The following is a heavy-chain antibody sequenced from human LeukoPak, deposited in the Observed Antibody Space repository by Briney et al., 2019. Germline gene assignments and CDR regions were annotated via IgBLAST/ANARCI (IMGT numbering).Heavy chain of an antibody. CDR2: VYYRGAT. J-gene: IGHJ3*02. D-gene: IGHD2-2*01. Sequence: SETLSLTCTVSGDSISSSEYYWGWIRQPPGKGLEWIGSVYYRGATYYNPSLKSRVTISIDTFKNHLSLQLNSVTAADTAVYFCAVSRNSVAVPTASRFGALDIWGQGTLVTVAS. V-gene: IGHV4-39*07. CDR3: AVSRNSVAVPTASRFGALDI. CDR1: GDSISSSEYY.